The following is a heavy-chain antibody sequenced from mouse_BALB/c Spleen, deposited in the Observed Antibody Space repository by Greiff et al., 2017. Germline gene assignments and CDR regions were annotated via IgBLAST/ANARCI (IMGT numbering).Heavy chain of an antibody. Sequence: QVQLKESGPGLVQPSQSLSITCTVSGFSLTSYGVHWVRQSPGKGLEWLGVIWSGGSTDYNAAFISRLSISKDNSKSQVFFKMNSLQANDTAIYYCARNYYGYDYYAMDYWGQGTSVTVSS. D-gene: IGHD1-2*01. J-gene: IGHJ4*01. CDR2: IWSGGST. CDR3: ARNYYGYDYYAMDY. V-gene: IGHV2-2*02. CDR1: GFSLTSYG.